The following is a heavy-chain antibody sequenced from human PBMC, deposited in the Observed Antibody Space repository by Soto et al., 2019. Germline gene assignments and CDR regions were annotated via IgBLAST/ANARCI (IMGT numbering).Heavy chain of an antibody. D-gene: IGHD2-15*01. CDR2: ISGSGGST. J-gene: IGHJ4*02. Sequence: GGSLRLSCAASGFTFSSYAMSWVRQAPGKGLEWVSAISGSGGSTYYADSVKGRFTISRDNSKNTLYLQMNSLRAEDTAVYYCAKDPPTGPATRLYYFDYWGQGTLVTVSS. V-gene: IGHV3-23*01. CDR1: GFTFSSYA. CDR3: AKDPPTGPATRLYYFDY.